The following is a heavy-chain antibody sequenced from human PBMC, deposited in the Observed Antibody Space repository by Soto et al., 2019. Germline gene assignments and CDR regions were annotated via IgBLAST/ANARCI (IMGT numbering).Heavy chain of an antibody. V-gene: IGHV1-18*01. CDR2: INTYNGNT. CDR1: GYTFTNYG. CDR3: ARGVGSGTYYNQYHWFDP. J-gene: IGHJ5*02. D-gene: IGHD3-10*01. Sequence: GASVKVSCKASGYTFTNYGISWVLQAPGQGLEWMGWINTYNGNTNHAQKLQGRVTMTTDTSTSTAYMELRSLRSDDTAVYYCARGVGSGTYYNQYHWFDPWGQGTLVTVSS.